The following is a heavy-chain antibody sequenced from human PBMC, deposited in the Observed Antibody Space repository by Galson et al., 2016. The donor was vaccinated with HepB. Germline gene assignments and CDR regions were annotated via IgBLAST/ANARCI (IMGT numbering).Heavy chain of an antibody. CDR2: ISRTGETF. CDR3: ARDRRHNYAFFDS. D-gene: IGHD3-16*01. V-gene: IGHV3-48*02. J-gene: IGHJ4*02. CDR1: RFSFSSYN. Sequence: SLRLSCAASRFSFSSYNMDWVRRAPGKGLEWVSYISRTGETFYYADSVKGRFTISRDNAKNLLYLQMNSLRDEDTAVYYCARDRRHNYAFFDSWGQGTPITVSS.